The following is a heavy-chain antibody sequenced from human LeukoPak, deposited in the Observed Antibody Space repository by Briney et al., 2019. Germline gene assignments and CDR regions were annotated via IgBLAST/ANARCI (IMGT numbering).Heavy chain of an antibody. CDR3: ASGFFDSSGYHDY. CDR1: GYTFTGYY. D-gene: IGHD3-22*01. V-gene: IGHV1-2*02. Sequence: ASVKVSCKASGYTFTGYYMHWVRQAPGQGLEWMGWINPNSGGTNYAQKFQGKVTMTRDTSISTAYMELSRLRSDDTAVYYCASGFFDSSGYHDYWGQGTLVTVSS. CDR2: INPNSGGT. J-gene: IGHJ4*02.